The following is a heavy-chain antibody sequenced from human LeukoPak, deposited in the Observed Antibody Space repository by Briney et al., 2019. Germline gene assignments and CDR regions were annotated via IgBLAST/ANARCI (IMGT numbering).Heavy chain of an antibody. J-gene: IGHJ4*02. Sequence: GRSLRLSCAASGFTFSSYAMSWVRQAPGKGLEWVSAFSGSSGSTYYADSVKGRFTISRDNSKNTLYLQMNSLRAEDTAVYYCAKGDSYCGGDCYPDWGQGTLVTVSS. V-gene: IGHV3-23*01. CDR1: GFTFSSYA. CDR2: FSGSSGST. D-gene: IGHD2-21*02. CDR3: AKGDSYCGGDCYPD.